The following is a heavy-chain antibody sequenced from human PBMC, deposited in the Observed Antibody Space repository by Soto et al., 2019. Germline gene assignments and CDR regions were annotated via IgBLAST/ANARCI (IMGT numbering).Heavy chain of an antibody. CDR2: IFYGGGSGVA. D-gene: IGHD4-17*01. V-gene: IGHV4-39*01. CDR1: GGSFSSSNYY. Sequence: ETLSLTCTVSGGSFSSSNYYWGWIRQSPGKGLEWIGNIFYGGGSGVAYYSPPLKSRVAISVDTSKNQFSLNMRSLTAADTAVYFCARRGGGDSLFDSWGQGKLVTVSS. J-gene: IGHJ4*02. CDR3: ARRGGGDSLFDS.